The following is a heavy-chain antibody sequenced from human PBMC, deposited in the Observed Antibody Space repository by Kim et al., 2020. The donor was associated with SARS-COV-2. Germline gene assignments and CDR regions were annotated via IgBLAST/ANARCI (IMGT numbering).Heavy chain of an antibody. V-gene: IGHV1-2*02. J-gene: IGHJ6*02. CDR3: ARVPFLGSGYYHNYYYGMDV. CDR1: GYTFTGYY. CDR2: INPNSGGT. Sequence: ASVKVSCKASGYTFTGYYMHWVRQAPGQGLEWMGWINPNSGGTNYAQKFQGRVTMTRDTSISTAYMELSRLRSDDTAVYYCARVPFLGSGYYHNYYYGMDVWGQGTTVTVSS. D-gene: IGHD3-3*01.